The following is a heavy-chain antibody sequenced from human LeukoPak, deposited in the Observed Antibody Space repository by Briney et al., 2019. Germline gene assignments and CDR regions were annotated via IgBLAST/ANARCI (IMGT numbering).Heavy chain of an antibody. J-gene: IGHJ4*02. CDR3: ARDNYDSSGYYFD. D-gene: IGHD3-22*01. CDR2: ISSSGSTI. CDR1: GFTFSSYA. V-gene: IGHV3-48*03. Sequence: GGSLRLSCTASGFTFSSYAMNWVRQAPGKGLEWVSYISSSGSTIYYADSVKGRFTISRDNAKNSLYLQMNSLRAEDTAVYYCARDNYDSSGYYFDWGQGTLVTVSS.